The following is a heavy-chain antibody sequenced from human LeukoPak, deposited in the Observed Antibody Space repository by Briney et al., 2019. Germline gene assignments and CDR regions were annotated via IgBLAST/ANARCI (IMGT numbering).Heavy chain of an antibody. CDR3: ARVGGSGIGRPYYYYYMDV. CDR1: GGTFSSYA. J-gene: IGHJ6*03. CDR2: IIPIFGTA. V-gene: IGHV1-69*05. D-gene: IGHD3-10*01. Sequence: SVKVSCKASGGTFSSYAISWVRQAPGQGPEWMGGIIPIFGTANYAQKFQGRVTITTDESTSTAYMELSSLRSEDTAVYYCARVGGSGIGRPYYYYYMDVWGKGTTVTVSS.